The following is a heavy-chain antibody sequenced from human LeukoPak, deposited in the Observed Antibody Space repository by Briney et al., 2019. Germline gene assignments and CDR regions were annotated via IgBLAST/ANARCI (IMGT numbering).Heavy chain of an antibody. CDR1: GGSISGGGYY. Sequence: PSETLSLTCTVSGGSISGGGYYWSWIRQPPGKGLEWIGYIYHSGSTNYNPSLKSRVTISVDTSKNQFSLKLSSVTAADTAVYYCARGSHGHLWFGELLRGLDAFDIWGQGTMVTVSS. V-gene: IGHV4-61*08. J-gene: IGHJ3*02. CDR3: ARGSHGHLWFGELLRGLDAFDI. CDR2: IYHSGST. D-gene: IGHD3-10*01.